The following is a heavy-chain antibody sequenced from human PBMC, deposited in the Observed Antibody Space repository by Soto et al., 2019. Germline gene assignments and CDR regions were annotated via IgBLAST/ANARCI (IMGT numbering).Heavy chain of an antibody. D-gene: IGHD3-10*01. CDR1: GGSISSYY. J-gene: IGHJ5*02. CDR3: VRGGPIRGKGRFDP. V-gene: IGHV4-59*01. CDR2: IYNSGST. Sequence: QVQLQESGPGLVKPSETVSLTCTVSGGSISSYYWSWIRQPPGKGLEWIGYIYNSGSTNYNPSLKSRVSILVDTSKNQFSLKRSSVTAADTAMYYCVRGGPIRGKGRFDPWGQGTLVTVSS.